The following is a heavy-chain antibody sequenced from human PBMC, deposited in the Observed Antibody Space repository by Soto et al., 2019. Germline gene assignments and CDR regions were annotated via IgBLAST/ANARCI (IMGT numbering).Heavy chain of an antibody. D-gene: IGHD3-16*01. V-gene: IGHV4-30-2*01. CDR1: GGSISSGGYS. CDR3: ARELRARFDP. CDR2: IYESGST. J-gene: IGHJ5*02. Sequence: LSLTCAVSGGSISSGGYSWSWIRQTPGKGMEWIGYIYESGSTNYNKSLKSRVTISVDRSKNLVSLRMTSVTAADTAIYYCARELRARFDPWGQGTLVTVSS.